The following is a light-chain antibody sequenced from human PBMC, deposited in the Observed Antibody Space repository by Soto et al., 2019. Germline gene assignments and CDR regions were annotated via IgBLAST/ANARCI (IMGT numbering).Light chain of an antibody. J-gene: IGLJ2*01. CDR2: EGS. V-gene: IGLV2-23*01. CDR1: SSDVGSYNL. Sequence: QSALTQPASVSGSPGQSITISCTGTSSDVGSYNLVSWYQQHTGKAPKLMIYEGSKRTSGVSNRFSGSKSGNTASLTISGLQAEDEADYYCCSYAGSSTLFGGGTKLAVI. CDR3: CSYAGSSTL.